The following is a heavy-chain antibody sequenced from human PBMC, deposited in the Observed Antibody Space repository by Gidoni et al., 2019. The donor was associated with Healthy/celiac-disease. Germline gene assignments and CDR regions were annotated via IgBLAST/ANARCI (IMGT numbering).Heavy chain of an antibody. CDR2: ISGSGGST. V-gene: IGHV3-23*01. CDR1: GFPFTRYP. Sequence: EVQLLESGGGLVQPGGSLRLSFAPSGFPFTRYPRSWVRQAPGKGLEWVSAISGSGGSTYYADSVKGRFTISRDNFKNTLYLQMNSLRAEDTAVYYCATQLSMYYYGSGTPHDYWGQGTLVTVSS. D-gene: IGHD3-10*01. CDR3: ATQLSMYYYGSGTPHDY. J-gene: IGHJ4*02.